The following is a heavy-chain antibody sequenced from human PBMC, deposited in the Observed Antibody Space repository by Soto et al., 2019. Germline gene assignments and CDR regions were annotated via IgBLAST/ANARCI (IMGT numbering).Heavy chain of an antibody. CDR1: GLTFSSDW. Sequence: GGSLRLSCIASGLTFSSDWMNWVRQAPGKGLEWVANIKEDGSEIYYVDSVKGRFTISRDNAKNSLYLQMNSLRGDDTAVYYCARGRYGSSPERYYYYGLDVWGQGTTVTSP. CDR2: IKEDGSEI. CDR3: ARGRYGSSPERYYYYGLDV. D-gene: IGHD6-6*01. J-gene: IGHJ6*02. V-gene: IGHV3-7*05.